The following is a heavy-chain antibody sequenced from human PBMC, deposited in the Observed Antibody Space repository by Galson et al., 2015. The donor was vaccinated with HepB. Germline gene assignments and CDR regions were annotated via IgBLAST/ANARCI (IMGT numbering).Heavy chain of an antibody. V-gene: IGHV3-30-3*01. CDR2: ISYDGSQK. CDR1: GFTFSKFA. D-gene: IGHD2/OR15-2a*01. Sequence: SLRLSCAASGFTFSKFAMHWVRQAPGKGLEWVTIISYDGSQKSYAESVRGRFTISRDNSKNTLYLQMNSLRPEDTSVYYCAGSYSNSWHNFIYWGLGTLVTVSS. CDR3: AGSYSNSWHNFIY. J-gene: IGHJ4*02.